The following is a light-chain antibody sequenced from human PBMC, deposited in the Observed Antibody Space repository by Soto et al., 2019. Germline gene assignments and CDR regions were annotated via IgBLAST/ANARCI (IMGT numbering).Light chain of an antibody. CDR2: GAS. CDR1: QSVGSCY. V-gene: IGKV3-20*01. Sequence: EIVLTQSPGTLSLSPGERATLSCRASQSVGSCYVAWYQQKPGQAPRLLIHGASSRATGIPDRFSGSGSGTDFTLTISRLEPEDFAVYYCHYYGSSPPLTFGQGTKVEIK. CDR3: HYYGSSPPLT. J-gene: IGKJ1*01.